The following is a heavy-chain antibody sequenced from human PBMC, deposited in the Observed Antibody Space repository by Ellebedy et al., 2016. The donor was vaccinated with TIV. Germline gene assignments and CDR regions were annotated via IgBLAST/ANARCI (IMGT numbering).Heavy chain of an antibody. CDR1: GFTFSNYS. CDR3: SRGIAAVMY. CDR2: ITGSSSYM. J-gene: IGHJ4*02. V-gene: IGHV3-21*01. D-gene: IGHD6-13*01. Sequence: GESLKISCAASGFTFSNYSMNWVRQAPGKGLEWVSSITGSSSYMFYADSVKGRFTISRDNAKNSLYLQRNSLRAEETAVYYCSRGIAAVMYWGQGTLVTVSS.